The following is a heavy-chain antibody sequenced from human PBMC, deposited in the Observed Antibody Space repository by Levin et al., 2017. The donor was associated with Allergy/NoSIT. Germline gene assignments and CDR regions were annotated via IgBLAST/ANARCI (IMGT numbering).Heavy chain of an antibody. J-gene: IGHJ5*02. CDR1: GYTFNGYY. V-gene: IGHV1-2*02. CDR2: INPNSGGT. Sequence: VASVKVSCKASGYTFNGYYMHWVRQAPGQGLEWMGWINPNSGGTNYAQKFQGRVTMTRDTSISTAYMELSRLRSDDTAVYYCARFRYDYVWGSYPQSWFDPWGQGTLVTVSS. D-gene: IGHD3-16*02. CDR3: ARFRYDYVWGSYPQSWFDP.